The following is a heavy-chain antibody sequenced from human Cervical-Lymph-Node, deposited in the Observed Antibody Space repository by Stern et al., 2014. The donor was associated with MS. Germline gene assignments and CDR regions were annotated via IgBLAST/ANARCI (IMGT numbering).Heavy chain of an antibody. CDR2: IWSDGSNK. CDR3: ARGGFCTDAACYEFDGMDV. D-gene: IGHD2-8*01. J-gene: IGHJ6*02. Sequence: VQLVQSGGGVVQPGTSLRLSCAASGFTLSSYGMHWVRQAPGKGLEWVALIWSDGSNKYYADSVKGRFTISRDNSKDTVYLQMNSLRVEDTALYYCARGGFCTDAACYEFDGMDVWGQGTTVTVPS. V-gene: IGHV3-33*01. CDR1: GFTLSSYG.